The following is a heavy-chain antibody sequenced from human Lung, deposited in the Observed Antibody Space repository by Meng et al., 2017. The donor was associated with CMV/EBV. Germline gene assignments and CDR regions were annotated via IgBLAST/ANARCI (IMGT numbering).Heavy chain of an antibody. V-gene: IGHV4-34*01. CDR2: INHSGST. Sequence: SXTLSLXCAVYGGSFSGYYWSWIRQPPGKGLEWIGEINHSGSTNYNPSLKSRVTISVDTSKNQFSLKLSSVTAAGTAVYYCARAPIVGATRAWFYYGMDVWGQGTXVTVSS. J-gene: IGHJ6*02. CDR1: GGSFSGYY. D-gene: IGHD1-26*01. CDR3: ARAPIVGATRAWFYYGMDV.